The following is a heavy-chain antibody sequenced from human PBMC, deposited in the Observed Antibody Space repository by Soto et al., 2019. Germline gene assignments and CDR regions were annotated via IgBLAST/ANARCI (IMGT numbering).Heavy chain of an antibody. Sequence: ASVKVSCKASGYTFTGYYMHWVRQAPGQGLEWMGWINPNSGGTNYAQKFQGWVTMTRDTSISTAYMELSRLRSDDTVVYYCARGITMVRGVTPYYYYYMDVWGKGTTVTVSS. CDR2: INPNSGGT. J-gene: IGHJ6*03. CDR1: GYTFTGYY. V-gene: IGHV1-2*04. D-gene: IGHD3-10*01. CDR3: ARGITMVRGVTPYYYYYMDV.